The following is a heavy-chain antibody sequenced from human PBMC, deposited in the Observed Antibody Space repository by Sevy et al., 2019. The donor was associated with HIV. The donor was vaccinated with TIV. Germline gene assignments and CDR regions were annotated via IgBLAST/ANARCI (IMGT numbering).Heavy chain of an antibody. CDR1: GFTFSSYS. D-gene: IGHD1-26*01. CDR3: AGDRGVGTSSYGMGV. V-gene: IGHV3-21*06. J-gene: IGHJ6*02. Sequence: GESLKISWAASGFTFSSYSMKWVRLAPGKGLEWVSSISSGSTYIYYADSVKGRFTISRDNAKNSLFLQMNSLRADDTAMYYCAGDRGVGTSSYGMGVWGQGTTVTVSS. CDR2: ISSGSTYI.